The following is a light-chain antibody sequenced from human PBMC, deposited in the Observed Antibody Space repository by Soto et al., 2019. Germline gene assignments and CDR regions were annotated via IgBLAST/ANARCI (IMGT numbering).Light chain of an antibody. Sequence: EIVMTQSAAAVSVSPGERATLCCRASQSVSSILAWYQHKPGQAPRLLLYGASTRATGLPARFSGSGSGTEFTLTINSLQAEDSALYYCQQYYNWPRTFGRGTRLEIK. V-gene: IGKV3-15*01. CDR2: GAS. CDR1: QSVSSI. CDR3: QQYYNWPRT. J-gene: IGKJ5*01.